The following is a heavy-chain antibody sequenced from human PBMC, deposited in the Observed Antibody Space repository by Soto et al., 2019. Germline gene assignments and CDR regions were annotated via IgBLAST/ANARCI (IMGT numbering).Heavy chain of an antibody. CDR2: IIPIFGTA. J-gene: IGHJ4*02. V-gene: IGHV1-69*13. CDR1: GGTFSSYA. D-gene: IGHD5-12*01. CDR3: AREGRDGYNLYYFDY. Sequence: SVKVSCKASGGTFSSYAISWVRQAPGQGLEWMGGIIPIFGTANYAQKFQGRVTITADESTSTAYMELSSLRSEDTAEYYCAREGRDGYNLYYFDYWGQGTLVTVSS.